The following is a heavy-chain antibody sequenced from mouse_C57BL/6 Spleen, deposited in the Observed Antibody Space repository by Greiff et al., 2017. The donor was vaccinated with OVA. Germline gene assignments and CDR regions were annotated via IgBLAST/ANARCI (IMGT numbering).Heavy chain of an antibody. CDR1: GYAFSSSW. CDR3: ARGFDYYGSGDY. V-gene: IGHV1-9*01. D-gene: IGHD1-1*01. J-gene: IGHJ2*01. Sequence: QVQLQQSGPELVKPGASVKISCKASGYAFSSSWMNWVKQRPGKGLEWIGEILPGSGSTNYNEKFKGKATFTADTSSNTAYMQLSSLTTEDSAIYYCARGFDYYGSGDYWGQGTTLTVSS. CDR2: ILPGSGST.